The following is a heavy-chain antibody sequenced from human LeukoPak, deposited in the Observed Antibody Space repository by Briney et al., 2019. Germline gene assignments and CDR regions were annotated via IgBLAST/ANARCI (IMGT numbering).Heavy chain of an antibody. Sequence: SVKVSCKASGGTFSSYTISWVRQAPGQGLEWMGRIIPILGIANYAQKFQGRVTITADKSTSTAYMELSSLRSEGTAVYYCASYVGVPAAQGDYWGQGTLVTVSS. D-gene: IGHD2-2*01. CDR2: IIPILGIA. J-gene: IGHJ4*02. V-gene: IGHV1-69*02. CDR3: ASYVGVPAAQGDY. CDR1: GGTFSSYT.